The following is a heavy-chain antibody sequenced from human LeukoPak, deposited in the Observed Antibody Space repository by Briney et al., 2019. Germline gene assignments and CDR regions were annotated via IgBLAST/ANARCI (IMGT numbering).Heavy chain of an antibody. CDR1: GYTFTSYS. CDR3: ARGVAAAGPEDY. D-gene: IGHD6-13*01. CDR2: INAGNGNT. V-gene: IGHV1-3*03. J-gene: IGHJ4*02. Sequence: ASVKVSCKASGYTFTSYSMHWVRQAPGQRLEWMGWINAGNGNTKYSQEFQGRVTITRDTSASTAYMELSSLRSEDMAVYYCARGVAAAGPEDYWGQGTLVTVSS.